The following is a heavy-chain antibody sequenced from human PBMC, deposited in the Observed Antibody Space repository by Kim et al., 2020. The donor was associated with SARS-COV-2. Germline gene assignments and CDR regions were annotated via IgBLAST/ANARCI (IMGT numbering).Heavy chain of an antibody. D-gene: IGHD3-22*01. J-gene: IGHJ3*01. CDR3: ARHKPPNLYDSSGYDTFDV. CDR1: SGSISSSSYY. CDR2: IYYSGST. Sequence: SETLSLTCTVSSGSISSSSYYWGWIRQPPGKGLEWIGSIYYSGSTYYNPSLKGQVTISLDTSKNQFSLKLTSVTAADTSVYYCARHKPPNLYDSSGYDTFDVWGQGTMVTVSS. V-gene: IGHV4-39*01.